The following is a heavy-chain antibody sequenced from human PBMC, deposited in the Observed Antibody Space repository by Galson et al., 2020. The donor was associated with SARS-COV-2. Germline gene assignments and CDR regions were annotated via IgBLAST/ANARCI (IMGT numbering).Heavy chain of an antibody. CDR1: GFTFSAYW. D-gene: IGHD6-13*01. V-gene: IGHV3-74*01. Sequence: TGGSLRLSCAASGFTFSAYWMHWVRQAPGKGLVWVSSIYSDGTTSTYADSLKGRFTIPRNNAKNMLFLQMSSLRAEDTAVYYCARGGLAAAGVYWGLGTLVTVSS. CDR3: ARGGLAAAGVY. J-gene: IGHJ4*02. CDR2: IYSDGTTS.